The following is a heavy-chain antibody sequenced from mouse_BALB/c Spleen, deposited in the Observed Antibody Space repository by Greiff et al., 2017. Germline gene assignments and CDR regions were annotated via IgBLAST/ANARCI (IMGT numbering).Heavy chain of an antibody. Sequence: QVQLQQSGPGLVQPSQSLSITCTVSGFSLTSYGVHWVRQSPGKGLEWLGVIWSGGSTDYNAAFISRLSISKDNSKSQVFFKMNSLQANDTAIYYCARNFITTDWYFDVWGAGTTVTVSS. V-gene: IGHV2-2*02. CDR3: ARNFITTDWYFDV. D-gene: IGHD1-1*01. CDR1: GFSLTSYG. J-gene: IGHJ1*01. CDR2: IWSGGST.